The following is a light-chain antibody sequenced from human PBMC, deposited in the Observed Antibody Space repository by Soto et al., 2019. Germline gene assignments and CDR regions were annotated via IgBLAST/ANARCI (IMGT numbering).Light chain of an antibody. J-gene: IGKJ3*01. CDR2: GAS. Sequence: LVLTQSPDTLSLSPGERATLSCRASQSVDSDYLAWYQQRPGQAPRLLIYGASGRLTGVPDRFSGSGSGTDFTLTISRLAPDDFAVYYCHHSTAFGPGTKVEIK. V-gene: IGKV3-20*01. CDR3: HHSTA. CDR1: QSVDSDY.